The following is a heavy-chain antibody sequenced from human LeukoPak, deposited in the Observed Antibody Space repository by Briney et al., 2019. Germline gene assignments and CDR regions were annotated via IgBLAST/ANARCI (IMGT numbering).Heavy chain of an antibody. CDR3: ARGKRGFGDPYSFLDL. CDR1: GFTLIDYW. D-gene: IGHD4-17*01. V-gene: IGHV3-74*01. CDR2: INRDGRSA. J-gene: IGHJ5*02. Sequence: GGSLRLSCRASGFTLIDYWMHWVRQAPGEGLVWVSRINRDGRSAGYADFVKGRFTISRDNAKNTLSMQMDNLRVEDTAMYYCARGKRGFGDPYSFLDLGRQGARVSVSS.